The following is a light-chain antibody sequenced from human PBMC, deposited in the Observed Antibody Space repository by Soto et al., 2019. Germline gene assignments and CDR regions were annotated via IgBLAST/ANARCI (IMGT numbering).Light chain of an antibody. CDR3: LHHNSDPVA. V-gene: IGKV1-9*01. J-gene: IGKJ5*01. CDR1: QVINTF. Sequence: IQLTQSPSSLSAAVGARVTITCRASQVINTFLAWYQQKAGKAPKLLIYAASTLQSGVPSRFSGSGSVTDPTLAVSTLPSEHFATYCCLHHNSDPVALGQATQQENK. CDR2: AAS.